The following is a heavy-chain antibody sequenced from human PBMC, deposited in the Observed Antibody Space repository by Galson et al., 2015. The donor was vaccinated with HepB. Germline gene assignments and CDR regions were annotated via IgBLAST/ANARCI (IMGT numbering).Heavy chain of an antibody. CDR3: ARAYCGGDCYFPAEYFQH. CDR2: INPNSGGT. V-gene: IGHV1-2*06. Sequence: SVKVSCKASGYTFTGYYMHWVRQAPGQGLEWMGRINPNSGGTNYAQKFQGRVTMTRDTSISTAYMELSRLRSDDTAVYYCARAYCGGDCYFPAEYFQHWGQGTLVTVSS. D-gene: IGHD2-21*01. J-gene: IGHJ1*01. CDR1: GYTFTGYY.